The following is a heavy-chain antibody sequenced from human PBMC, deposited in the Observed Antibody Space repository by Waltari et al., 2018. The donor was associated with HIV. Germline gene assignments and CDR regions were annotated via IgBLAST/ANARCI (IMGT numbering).Heavy chain of an antibody. J-gene: IGHJ4*02. D-gene: IGHD5-12*01. Sequence: VQLQQWGAGLLRPSEPLSRTCAVYDASLSNHFWIWLRQSPGKGLEWIGDIDYGGSTNYNPSLKSRVTISVDTSKNEFSLKVTSVTAADTAVYYCARASVANRYFDFWGQGALVTVSS. CDR1: DASLSNHF. CDR2: IDYGGST. V-gene: IGHV4-34*01. CDR3: ARASVANRYFDF.